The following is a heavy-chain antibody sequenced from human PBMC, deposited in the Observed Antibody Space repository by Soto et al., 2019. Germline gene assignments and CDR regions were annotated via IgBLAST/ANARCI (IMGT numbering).Heavy chain of an antibody. CDR1: GYTFNSYG. CDR2: IIPIFGTA. CDR3: ARDVNGYSGYDYLFDY. J-gene: IGHJ4*02. V-gene: IGHV1-69*13. Sequence: SVKVSCKASGYTFNSYGVSWVRQAPGQGLEWMGGIIPIFGTANYAQKFQGRVTITADESTSTAYMELGSLRSEDTAVYYCARDVNGYSGYDYLFDYWGQGTLVTVSS. D-gene: IGHD5-12*01.